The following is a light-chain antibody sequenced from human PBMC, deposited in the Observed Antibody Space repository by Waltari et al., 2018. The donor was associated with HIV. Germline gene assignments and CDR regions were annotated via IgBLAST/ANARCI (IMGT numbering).Light chain of an antibody. CDR3: SSYSSTSTLNWV. J-gene: IGLJ3*02. CDR2: DVS. CDR1: RSDVGGYKY. V-gene: IGLV2-14*01. Sequence: QSALTQPASVSGSPGQTISISCTGTRSDVGGYKYVSWYQQTPGKAPKLIIYDVSFRPSGISARFSGSKSGYTASLTISGLQVEDEADYYCSSYSSTSTLNWVFGGGTKLTVL.